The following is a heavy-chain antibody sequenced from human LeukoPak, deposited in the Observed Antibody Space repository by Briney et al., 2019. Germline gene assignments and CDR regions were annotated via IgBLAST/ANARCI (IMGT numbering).Heavy chain of an antibody. V-gene: IGHV1-2*02. Sequence: GASVKVSCKASGYTFTGYYMHWVRQAPGQGLEWMGWINPNSGGTNYAQKFQGRVTMTRDTSISTAYMELSRLRSDDTALYYRAKVSTGRDNYFDYWGQGTLVTVSS. J-gene: IGHJ4*02. CDR3: AKVSTGRDNYFDY. CDR2: INPNSGGT. D-gene: IGHD2-2*01. CDR1: GYTFTGYY.